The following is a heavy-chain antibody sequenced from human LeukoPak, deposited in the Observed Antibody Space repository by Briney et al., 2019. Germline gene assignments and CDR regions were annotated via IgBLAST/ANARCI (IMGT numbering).Heavy chain of an antibody. CDR1: GYTFTGYY. J-gene: IGHJ4*02. D-gene: IGHD3-22*01. CDR3: ARDKDYYDSSGYYYVLDY. V-gene: IGHV1-2*02. Sequence: ASVKVSCKVSGYTFTGYYMHWVRQAPGQGLEWMGWISPNSGGTNYAQKFQGRVTMTRDTSISTAYMELSRLRSDDTAAYYCARDKDYYDSSGYYYVLDYWGQGTLVTVSS. CDR2: ISPNSGGT.